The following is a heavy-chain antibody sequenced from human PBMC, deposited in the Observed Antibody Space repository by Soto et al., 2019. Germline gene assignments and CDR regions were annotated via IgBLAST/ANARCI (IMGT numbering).Heavy chain of an antibody. D-gene: IGHD6-13*01. CDR3: ARDGISASGSDK. CDR2: ISSSGGTT. J-gene: IGHJ4*02. V-gene: IGHV3-23*01. Sequence: EVQLLESGGGLVQPGGSLRLSCTPSGFTFSSYVMSWVRQAPGKGLEWVSIISSSGGTTSYADSVKGRFTISRDNSKNTLYLQMNSLRVEDTAEYYCARDGISASGSDKWGQGTLVTVSS. CDR1: GFTFSSYV.